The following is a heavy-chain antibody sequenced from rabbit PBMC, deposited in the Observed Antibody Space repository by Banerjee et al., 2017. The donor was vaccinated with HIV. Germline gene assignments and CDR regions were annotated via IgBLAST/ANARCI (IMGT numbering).Heavy chain of an antibody. J-gene: IGHJ4*01. Sequence: QEQLEESGGDLVKPEGSLTLTCTASGFSISSSYWICWVRQAPGKGLEWIACIYTGSGNTAHASWAKGRFTISKTSSTTVSLQMTSLTAADTATYFCARHRYDDDGDAFKLWGPGTLV. D-gene: IGHD2-1*01. CDR1: GFSISSSYW. CDR2: IYTGSGNT. CDR3: ARHRYDDDGDAFKL. V-gene: IGHV1S45*01.